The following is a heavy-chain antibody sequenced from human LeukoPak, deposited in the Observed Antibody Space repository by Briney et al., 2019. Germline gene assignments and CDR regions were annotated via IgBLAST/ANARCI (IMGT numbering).Heavy chain of an antibody. Sequence: ASVKVSCKPSGFTFTSYGISWMRQAPGQGLEWVGWISGYNGNTNYAQKFQDRVTMTTDTSTSTAYMELRNLRSDDTAFYYCARDRSSSARENWGQGTLVTVSS. CDR1: GFTFTSYG. CDR3: ARDRSSSAREN. D-gene: IGHD6-13*01. J-gene: IGHJ4*02. CDR2: ISGYNGNT. V-gene: IGHV1-18*01.